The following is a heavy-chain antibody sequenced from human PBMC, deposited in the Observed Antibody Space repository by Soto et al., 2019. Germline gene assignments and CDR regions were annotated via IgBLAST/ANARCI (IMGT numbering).Heavy chain of an antibody. D-gene: IGHD3-9*01. V-gene: IGHV1-18*01. CDR2: ISAYNGNT. J-gene: IGHJ3*02. CDR3: ARDLKKGAYDIDDAFDI. Sequence: ASVKVSCKASGYTFTSYGISWVRQAPGQGLEWMGWISAYNGNTNYAQKLQGRVTMTTDTSTSTAYMELRSLRSDDTAVYYCARDLKKGAYDIDDAFDIWGQGTMVTVSS. CDR1: GYTFTSYG.